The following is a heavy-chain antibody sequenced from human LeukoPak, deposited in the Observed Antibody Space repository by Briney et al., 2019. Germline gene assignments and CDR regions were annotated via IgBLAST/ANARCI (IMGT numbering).Heavy chain of an antibody. D-gene: IGHD1-26*01. Sequence: GGSLRLSCAASGFTFSGHWMSWVRQAPAKGLEWVAHMNGDGSQIYYMDFVRGRFTISRDNAKNSLYLQMNGLRAEDTAVYYCVAWGNSGNSWGQGTMVIVSS. CDR1: GFTFSGHW. V-gene: IGHV3-7*01. CDR2: MNGDGSQI. CDR3: VAWGNSGNS. J-gene: IGHJ3*01.